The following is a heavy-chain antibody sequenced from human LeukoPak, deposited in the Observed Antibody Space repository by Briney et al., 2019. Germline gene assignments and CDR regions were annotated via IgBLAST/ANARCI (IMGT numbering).Heavy chain of an antibody. CDR3: AKILSIVGATEPFDY. CDR2: ISGSGGST. V-gene: IGHV3-23*01. Sequence: PGGSLRLSCAASGFTVSSNYMSWVRQAPGKGLEWVSAISGSGGSTYYADSVKGRFTISRDNSKNTLYLQMNSLRAEDTAVYYCAKILSIVGATEPFDYWGQGTLVTVSS. CDR1: GFTVSSNY. D-gene: IGHD1-26*01. J-gene: IGHJ4*02.